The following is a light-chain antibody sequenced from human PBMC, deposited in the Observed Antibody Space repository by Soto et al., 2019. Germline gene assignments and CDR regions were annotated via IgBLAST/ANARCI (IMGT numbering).Light chain of an antibody. V-gene: IGLV2-14*03. CDR3: SSFRSSSTSYV. CDR2: DAR. Sequence: QSALTQPASLSGSPVQSITISCTGTSSDIGDCNYVSWYQQHPVQAPKLVIYDARNRASGISNRFSGSKSANTASLNIAGLQAEDEADYYCSSFRSSSTSYVFGTGTKVTVL. J-gene: IGLJ1*01. CDR1: SSDIGDCNY.